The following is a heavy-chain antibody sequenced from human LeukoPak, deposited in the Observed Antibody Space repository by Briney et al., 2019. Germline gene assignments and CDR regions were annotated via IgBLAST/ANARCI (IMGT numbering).Heavy chain of an antibody. J-gene: IGHJ4*02. CDR1: GYKFTNYV. Sequence: GASVKVSCKASGYKFTNYVMHWVRQTPGQGLEWMGWISAYNGHTNYAQKFQDRVTMTTDTSVNTVYMDLRSLRSDDTAVYYCARDYLLDYWGQGTLVTVSS. CDR2: ISAYNGHT. V-gene: IGHV1-18*01. CDR3: ARDYLLDY.